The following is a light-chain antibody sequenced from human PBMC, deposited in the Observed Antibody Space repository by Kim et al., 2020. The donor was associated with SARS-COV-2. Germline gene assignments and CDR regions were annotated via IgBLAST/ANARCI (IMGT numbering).Light chain of an antibody. J-gene: IGKJ1*01. Sequence: EIVMTQSAATLSVSPGERVTLSCRASQSIHKNLVWYQQRPGRAPRVLIYDASIRATGIPARFSGSGSGTDFTLSITSLQAEDFAVYYCRQYENRPRTFGQGTKVDIK. V-gene: IGKV3-15*01. CDR3: RQYENRPRT. CDR2: DAS. CDR1: QSIHKN.